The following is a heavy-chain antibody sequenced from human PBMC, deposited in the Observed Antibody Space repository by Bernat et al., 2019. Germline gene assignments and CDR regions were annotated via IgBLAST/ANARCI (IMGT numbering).Heavy chain of an antibody. CDR3: ARDPDLEAVVVPADPNY. CDR1: GFTFSSYA. J-gene: IGHJ4*02. Sequence: VQLVESGGGLVQPGRSLRLSCAASGFTFSSYAMHWVRQAPRKALEWVAVISYDGSNKYYADSVKGRFTISRDNSKNTLYLQMNSLRAEDTAVYYCARDPDLEAVVVPADPNYWGQGTLVTVSS. CDR2: ISYDGSNK. D-gene: IGHD2-2*01. V-gene: IGHV3-30-3*01.